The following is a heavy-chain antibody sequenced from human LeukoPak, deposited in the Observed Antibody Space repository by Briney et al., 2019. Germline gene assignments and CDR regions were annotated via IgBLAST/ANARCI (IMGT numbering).Heavy chain of an antibody. J-gene: IGHJ4*02. D-gene: IGHD3-10*01. CDR2: ISYDGSNK. CDR1: GFTFSSYA. V-gene: IGHV3-30*04. CDR3: ARDGGVYYYGSGSYYYY. Sequence: GRSLGLSCAASGFTFSSYAMHWVRQAPGKGLEWVAVISYDGSNKYYADSVKGRFTISRDNSKNTLYLQMNSLRAEDTAVYYCARDGGVYYYGSGSYYYYWGQGTLVTVSS.